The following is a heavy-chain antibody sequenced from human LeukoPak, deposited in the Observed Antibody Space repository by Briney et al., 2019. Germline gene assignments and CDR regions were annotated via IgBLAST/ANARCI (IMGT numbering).Heavy chain of an antibody. CDR3: AKDRPNYYGTNGHYYTRNGDY. Sequence: PGGSLRLSCAVSGFTFNNYAMSWVRQAPGKGLEWVSSISGSGDYTFYADSVKGRFTISRDNSKDTLYLQMNSLRVEDTAIYYCAKDRPNYYGTNGHYYTRNGDYWGQGTLVTVSS. V-gene: IGHV3-23*01. CDR1: GFTFNNYA. CDR2: ISGSGDYT. D-gene: IGHD3-22*01. J-gene: IGHJ4*02.